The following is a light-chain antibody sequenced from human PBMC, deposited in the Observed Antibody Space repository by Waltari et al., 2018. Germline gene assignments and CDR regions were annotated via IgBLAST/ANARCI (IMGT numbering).Light chain of an antibody. J-gene: IGKJ2*01. V-gene: IGKV1-33*01. CDR3: QHYHTLPYT. Sequence: DIQMTQFPSSLSAAVRDRVTITCQTTQNVTTSLSWFQQKPGKAPQLLIYDASTLQSGVPSRFSGSGSGTSFSFTITSLQPEDSATYYCQHYHTLPYTFGRGTKLQIK. CDR2: DAS. CDR1: QNVTTS.